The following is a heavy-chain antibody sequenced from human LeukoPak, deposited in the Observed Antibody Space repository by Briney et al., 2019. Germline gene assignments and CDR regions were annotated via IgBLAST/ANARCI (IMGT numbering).Heavy chain of an antibody. V-gene: IGHV5-51*01. CDR1: GYSFTSYW. D-gene: IGHD6-13*01. J-gene: IGHJ5*02. Sequence: GESLKISCKGSGYSFTSYWIGWVRQVPGKGLEWMGIIYPGDSDTRYSPSFQGQVTISADKSISTAYLQWSSLKASDTAMYYCARRVIAAAADNWFDPWGQGTLVTVSS. CDR2: IYPGDSDT. CDR3: ARRVIAAAADNWFDP.